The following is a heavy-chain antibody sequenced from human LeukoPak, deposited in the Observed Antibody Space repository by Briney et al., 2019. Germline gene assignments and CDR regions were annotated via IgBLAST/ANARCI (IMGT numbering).Heavy chain of an antibody. CDR1: GFTFSSYE. J-gene: IGHJ4*02. CDR3: ARTRGGPFAY. D-gene: IGHD2-15*01. CDR2: ISNSGSSI. Sequence: PGGSLRLSCAASGFTFSSYEMNWVRQAPGKGLEWLSHISNSGSSIQYADSVKGRFTISRDNAKNSLYLQMNSLRVEDTAVYYCARTRGGPFAYWGQGTLVTVSS. V-gene: IGHV3-48*03.